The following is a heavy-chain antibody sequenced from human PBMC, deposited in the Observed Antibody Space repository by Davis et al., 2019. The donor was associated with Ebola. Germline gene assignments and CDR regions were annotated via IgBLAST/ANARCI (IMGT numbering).Heavy chain of an antibody. V-gene: IGHV4-38-2*02. Sequence: SETLSLTCTVSGFSISSGYYWGWIRQPPGKGLEWIGILYHSGTTYYNPSLKSRVTISVDPSSNRFSLKLSSVTAADTAVYYCARPLDLVGATYFDFWGPGTLVTVSS. D-gene: IGHD1-26*01. CDR2: LYHSGTT. CDR1: GFSISSGYY. J-gene: IGHJ4*02. CDR3: ARPLDLVGATYFDF.